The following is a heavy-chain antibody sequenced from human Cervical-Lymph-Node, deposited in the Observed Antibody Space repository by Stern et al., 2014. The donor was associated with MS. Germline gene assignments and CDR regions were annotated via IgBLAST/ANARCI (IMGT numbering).Heavy chain of an antibody. CDR2: IRSKANNYAT. D-gene: IGHD2-8*01. Sequence: EVQLVESGGGLVQPGGSLKLSCAASGFTFSGSAIHWVRQASGGGLEWLGRIRSKANNYATSYAASVTGRFAISRDDSQSTAYLQMNNLKTADTAIYYCTRPLNCTNGVCLDYWGQGTLVTVSS. V-gene: IGHV3-73*02. J-gene: IGHJ4*02. CDR3: TRPLNCTNGVCLDY. CDR1: GFTFSGSA.